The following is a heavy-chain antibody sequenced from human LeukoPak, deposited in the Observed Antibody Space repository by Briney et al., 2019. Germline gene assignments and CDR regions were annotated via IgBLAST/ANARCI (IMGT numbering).Heavy chain of an antibody. CDR2: ISDSGGTT. CDR3: AKSIYDVLTGSDY. V-gene: IGHV3-23*01. J-gene: IGHJ4*02. Sequence: GGSLRLSCAASGFTFSSYAMNWVRQAPGKGLEWVSVISDSGGTTYYADSVKGRFTISRDNSKNTLYLQMNSLRAGDTAVYYCAKSIYDVLTGSDYWGQGTLVTVSS. D-gene: IGHD3-9*01. CDR1: GFTFSSYA.